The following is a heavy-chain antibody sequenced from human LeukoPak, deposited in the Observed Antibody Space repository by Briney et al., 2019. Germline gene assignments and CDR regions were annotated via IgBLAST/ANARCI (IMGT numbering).Heavy chain of an antibody. CDR1: GGSFSGYY. Sequence: SETLSLTCAVYGGSFSGYYWTWIRQPPGKGLEWIGEIIDTGSTKYNSSLKSRVTMSVDTSKNQFSLKLSSVTAADTAVYYCARAGLGGSGWYPYWGQGTLVTVSS. V-gene: IGHV4-34*12. CDR3: ARAGLGGSGWYPY. J-gene: IGHJ4*02. D-gene: IGHD6-19*01. CDR2: IIDTGST.